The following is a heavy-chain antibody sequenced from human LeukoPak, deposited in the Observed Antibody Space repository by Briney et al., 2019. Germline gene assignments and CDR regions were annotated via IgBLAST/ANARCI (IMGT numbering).Heavy chain of an antibody. CDR2: IIPIFGTA. V-gene: IGHV1-69*05. Sequence: ASVKVSCKASGGTFSSYAISWVRQAPGQGLEWMGGIIPIFGTANYAQKFQGRVTITTDESTSTAYMELSSLRSEDTAVYYCASEDPYSSSWYTDDAFDIWGQGTMVTVSS. D-gene: IGHD6-13*01. J-gene: IGHJ3*02. CDR3: ASEDPYSSSWYTDDAFDI. CDR1: GGTFSSYA.